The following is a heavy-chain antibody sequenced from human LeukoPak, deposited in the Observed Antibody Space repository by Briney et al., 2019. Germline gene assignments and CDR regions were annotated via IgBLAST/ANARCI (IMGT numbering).Heavy chain of an antibody. V-gene: IGHV5-51*01. Sequence: GGSLKISCKGSGYSLTSYWIGWLRQLPGKGREWMGIIYPGDSDTRYSPSFQGQVTISADKSISTAYLQWSSLKASDTAMYYCARHSSSAPDYWGQGTLVTVSS. CDR2: IYPGDSDT. D-gene: IGHD6-6*01. CDR1: GYSLTSYW. CDR3: ARHSSSAPDY. J-gene: IGHJ4*02.